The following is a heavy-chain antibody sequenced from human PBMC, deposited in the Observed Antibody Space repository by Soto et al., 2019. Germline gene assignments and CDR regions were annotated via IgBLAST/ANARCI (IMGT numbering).Heavy chain of an antibody. CDR2: IYSGGST. CDR3: ARARRDGYNYYFDY. V-gene: IGHV3-53*01. Sequence: GSLRLSCAASGFTVSSNYMSWVRQAPGKGLEWVSVIYSGGSTYYADSVKGRFTISRDNSKNTLYLQMNSLRAEDTAVYYCARARRDGYNYYFDYWGQGTLVTVSS. D-gene: IGHD5-12*01. J-gene: IGHJ4*02. CDR1: GFTVSSNY.